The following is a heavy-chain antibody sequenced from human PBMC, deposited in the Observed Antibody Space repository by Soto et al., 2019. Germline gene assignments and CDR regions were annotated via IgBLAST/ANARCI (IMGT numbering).Heavy chain of an antibody. D-gene: IGHD6-19*01. CDR3: ARKYGSGWYHFDY. CDR1: GGSFSGYY. Sequence: QVQLQQWGAGLLKPSETLSLTCAVYGGSFSGYYWSWIRQPPGKGLEWIGEINHSGSTNYNPSLKSRVTRPVDTSKNQFSLKLSSVTAADTAVYYCARKYGSGWYHFDYGGPGTLVTVSA. CDR2: INHSGST. V-gene: IGHV4-34*01. J-gene: IGHJ4*02.